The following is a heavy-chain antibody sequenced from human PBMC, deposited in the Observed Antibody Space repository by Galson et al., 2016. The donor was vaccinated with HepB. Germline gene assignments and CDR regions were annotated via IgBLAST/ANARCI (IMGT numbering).Heavy chain of an antibody. J-gene: IGHJ5*02. CDR1: GGSISSGTFP. D-gene: IGHD4-11*01. CDR2: IYRSGST. V-gene: IGHV4-30-2*01. CDR3: ARGPRGYSNYVGPWFDP. Sequence: TLSLTCAVSGGSISSGTFPWSWIRQPPGKGLEWIGYIYRSGSTYYNPSLKTRVTISVDKSKNQFSLKQSSVTAADTAVHYCARGPRGYSNYVGPWFDPWGQGTLVTVSS.